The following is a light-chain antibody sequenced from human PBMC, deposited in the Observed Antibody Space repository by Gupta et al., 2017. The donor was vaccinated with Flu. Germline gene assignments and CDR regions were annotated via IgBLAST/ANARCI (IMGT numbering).Light chain of an antibody. J-gene: IGLJ1*01. CDR2: GNT. V-gene: IGLV1-40*01. CDR3: QSYDSSLTGSV. CDR1: TSNIGAGFD. Sequence: QSVLTQPPSVSGAPGQGVTISCTGSTSNIGAGFDIHWYQQLPGRGPKLLIYGNTNRPSGVPDRFSGSESGTSASLAITGLQAEDESDYYCQSYDSSLTGSVFGTGTRVTIL.